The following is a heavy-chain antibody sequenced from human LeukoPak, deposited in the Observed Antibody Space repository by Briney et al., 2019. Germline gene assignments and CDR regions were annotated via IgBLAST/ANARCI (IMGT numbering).Heavy chain of an antibody. CDR3: ARDYGSAARQYYYDGSGWGPDY. J-gene: IGHJ4*02. CDR2: INPSGGST. CDR1: GYTFSSYY. D-gene: IGHD3-22*01. Sequence: ASLKVSCKASGYTFSSYYMHWVRQAPGQGLEWMGIINPSGGSTSYSQKFQGRVTMTRDMCTSTVYMELSSLRSEETAVYYCARDYGSAARQYYYDGSGWGPDYWCQGTLVTVSS. V-gene: IGHV1-46*01.